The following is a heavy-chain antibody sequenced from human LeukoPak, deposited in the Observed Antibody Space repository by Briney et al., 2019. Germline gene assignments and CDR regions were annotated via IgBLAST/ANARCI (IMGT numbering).Heavy chain of an antibody. V-gene: IGHV4-59*01. Sequence: TTSETLSLTCTVSGGSISSYYWSWIRQPPGKGLEWIGYIYYSGSTNYNPSLKSRVTISVDTSKNQFSLKLSSVTAADTAVYYCARAGITMVRGEMYNWFDPWGQGTLVTVSS. CDR2: IYYSGST. CDR1: GGSISSYY. J-gene: IGHJ5*02. D-gene: IGHD3-10*01. CDR3: ARAGITMVRGEMYNWFDP.